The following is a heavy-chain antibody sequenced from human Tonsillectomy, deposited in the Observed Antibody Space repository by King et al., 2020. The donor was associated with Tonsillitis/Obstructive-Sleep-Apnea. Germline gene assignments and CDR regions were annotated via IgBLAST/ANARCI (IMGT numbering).Heavy chain of an antibody. CDR1: GGTFSGYF. CDR3: ARVGALISDIVVGPAAPLNNWFDP. D-gene: IGHD2-2*01. V-gene: IGHV4-34*01. J-gene: IGHJ5*02. CDR2: INHSGST. Sequence: VQLQQWGAGLLKPSETLSLTCAVYGGTFSGYFWTCIRQPPGKGLEWIGEINHSGSTNYNPSLKRRVTISVDTSKNQFSLKFSSVTAADTAVYYCARVGALISDIVVGPAAPLNNWFDPWGQGTLVTVSS.